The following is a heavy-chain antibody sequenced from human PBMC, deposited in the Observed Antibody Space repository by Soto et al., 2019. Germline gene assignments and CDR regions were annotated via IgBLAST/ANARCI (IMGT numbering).Heavy chain of an antibody. D-gene: IGHD3-9*01. CDR3: ARSPDYDILTGYYHFDY. V-gene: IGHV5-51*01. J-gene: IGHJ4*02. CDR1: GYSFTSYW. Sequence: PGESLKISCMTSGYSFTSYWVGWVRQMPGKGLEWMGIMYPGDSDTKYSPSFQGQVTISADKSTSSAYLQWSSLKASDTAMYYCARSPDYDILTGYYHFDYWGQGTLVTVS. CDR2: MYPGDSDT.